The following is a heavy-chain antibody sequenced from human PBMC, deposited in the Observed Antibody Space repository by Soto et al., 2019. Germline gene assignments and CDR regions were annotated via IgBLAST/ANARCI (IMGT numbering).Heavy chain of an antibody. CDR3: ARHEPLMNWNPPQDRFNP. J-gene: IGHJ5*02. CDR2: IDASDSNT. CDR1: VYTFTSYW. Sequence: GESLKISCRGSVYTFTSYWISWVRQMPGKGLEWVGRIDASDSNTNYSPSFQGHVIISADKSISTAYLQWSSLEASDTAIYYCARHEPLMNWNPPQDRFNPWGQGTLVTVSS. D-gene: IGHD1-1*01. V-gene: IGHV5-10-1*01.